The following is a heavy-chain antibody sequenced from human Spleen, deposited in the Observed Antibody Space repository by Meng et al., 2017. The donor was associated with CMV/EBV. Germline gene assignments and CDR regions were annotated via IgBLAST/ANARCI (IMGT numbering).Heavy chain of an antibody. CDR2: ISSSSSYI. J-gene: IGHJ4*02. Sequence: SGCTFSSYSLNWVRQAPGKGLEWVSSISSSSSYIYYADSVKGRFTISRDNAKNSLYLQMNSLRAEDTAEYYCARDSLRGLGELSCFDYWGQGTLVTVSS. V-gene: IGHV3-21*01. CDR3: ARDSLRGLGELSCFDY. D-gene: IGHD3-16*02. CDR1: GCTFSSYS.